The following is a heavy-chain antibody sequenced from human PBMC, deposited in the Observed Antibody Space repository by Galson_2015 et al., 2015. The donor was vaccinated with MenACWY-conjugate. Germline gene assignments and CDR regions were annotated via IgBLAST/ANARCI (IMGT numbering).Heavy chain of an antibody. V-gene: IGHV6-1*01. CDR3: ARLRWDGRAFDI. D-gene: IGHD2-21*01. J-gene: IGHJ3*02. CDR1: GDSVSTDTA. CDR2: TYHNSKWNN. Sequence: CAISGDSVSTDTAWNWIRQSPSRGLEWLGRTYHNSKWNNDYAVSVKSRITINPDTSKNQFSLQLNSVTPEDTAVYYCARLRWDGRAFDIGGQGTMVTVSS.